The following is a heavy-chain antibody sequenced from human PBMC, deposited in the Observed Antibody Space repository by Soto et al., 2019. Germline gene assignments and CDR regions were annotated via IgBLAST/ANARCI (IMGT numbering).Heavy chain of an antibody. D-gene: IGHD4-4*01. CDR2: ITISGNYI. CDR1: GFAFQTYT. CDR3: AKVGAVRTNSRWCEL. V-gene: IGHV3-21*01. J-gene: IGHJ5*02. Sequence: EGQLVESGGGLVKPGGSLRLSCAASGFAFQTYTMEWLRQPPGKGLEWVSSITISGNYIYYADSVKGRFTISRDNGRNSVYLQLNSLRAEDAAVYYCAKVGAVRTNSRWCELWGQGTLDSVSS.